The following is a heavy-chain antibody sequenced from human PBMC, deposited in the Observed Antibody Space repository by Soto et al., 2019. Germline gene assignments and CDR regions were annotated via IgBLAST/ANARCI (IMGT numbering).Heavy chain of an antibody. Sequence: QVQLLQSGAEVKKPGASVKVSCKASGYTFINYYMHWVRQAPGQGLEWMGIIYPSGGSTRNAQKFQGRVTMTMDTSTSTVYMELSSLRSEDTAVYYCARDFSGPMDYWGRGTLITVSS. D-gene: IGHD3-10*01. CDR2: IYPSGGST. J-gene: IGHJ4*02. CDR1: GYTFINYY. CDR3: ARDFSGPMDY. V-gene: IGHV1-46*01.